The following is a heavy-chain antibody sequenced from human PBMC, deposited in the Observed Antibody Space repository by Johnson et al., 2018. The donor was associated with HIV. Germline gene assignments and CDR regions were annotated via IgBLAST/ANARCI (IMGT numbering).Heavy chain of an antibody. D-gene: IGHD3-16*01. V-gene: IGHV3-30*14. Sequence: QVQLVETGGGVVQPGRSLRLSCAASGFTFSSYAMHWVRQAPGKGLEWVAVISYDGSYKYYADSVKGRFTISRDNSKNTLYLQMNSLRAEDTAVYYCARDRPYVAAFYMWGQGTLVTVSS. CDR1: GFTFSSYA. J-gene: IGHJ3*02. CDR2: ISYDGSYK. CDR3: ARDRPYVAAFYM.